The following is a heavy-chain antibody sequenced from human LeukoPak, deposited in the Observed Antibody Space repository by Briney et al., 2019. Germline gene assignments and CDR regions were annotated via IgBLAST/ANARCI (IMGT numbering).Heavy chain of an antibody. CDR3: ARGSGWCAGIVDY. CDR2: INHSGST. D-gene: IGHD6-19*01. CDR1: GGSFSGYY. V-gene: IGHV4-34*01. J-gene: IGHJ4*02. Sequence: SETLSLTCAVYGGSFSGYYWSWIRQPPGKGLEWIGEINHSGSTNYNPSLRSRVTISVDTSKNQFSLKLSSVTAADTAVYYCARGSGWCAGIVDYWGQGTLVTVSS.